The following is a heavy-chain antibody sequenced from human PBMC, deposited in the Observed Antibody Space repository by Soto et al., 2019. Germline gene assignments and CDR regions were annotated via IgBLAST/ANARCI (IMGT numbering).Heavy chain of an antibody. CDR1: GFTFSRHT. Sequence: QVQLVESGGGVVQPGRSLRLSCAASGFTFSRHTMHWVRQAPGKGLEWVAAISDDGSNTYYADSVKGRFTISRDNSKNTRYLQMDSVSSEDTAVHHCGREVYYDFWSGFNTHPYYFDDWGQGTLVTVSS. CDR3: GREVYYDFWSGFNTHPYYFDD. V-gene: IGHV3-30-3*01. D-gene: IGHD3-3*01. CDR2: ISDDGSNT. J-gene: IGHJ4*02.